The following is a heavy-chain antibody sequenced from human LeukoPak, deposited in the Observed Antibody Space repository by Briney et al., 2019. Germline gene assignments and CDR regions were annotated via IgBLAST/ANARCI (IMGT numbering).Heavy chain of an antibody. J-gene: IGHJ6*03. CDR3: AKVSRDGYNYRHYYYYYYMDV. CDR2: IKQDGSEK. V-gene: IGHV3-7*01. Sequence: GGSLRLSCAASGFTFTTYWMSWVRQAPGKGLEWVANIKQDGSEKYYVDSVKDRFTISRDNAKNSLYLQMNSLRAEDTAVYYCAKVSRDGYNYRHYYYYYYMDVWGKGTTVTISS. D-gene: IGHD5-24*01. CDR1: GFTFTTYW.